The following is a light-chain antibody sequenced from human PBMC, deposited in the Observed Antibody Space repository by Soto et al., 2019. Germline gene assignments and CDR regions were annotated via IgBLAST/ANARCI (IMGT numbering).Light chain of an antibody. CDR2: GAY. CDR1: QSVRTIS. CDR3: QQYDISPWT. Sequence: EIVLTQSPATLSLSPGDRATLSCRASQSVRTISLSWYQQKPGQAPRLLMYGAYTRASGVPGRFSGSGSGTDFTLTIIRLEPEDFAVYYCQQYDISPWTFGQGTKVDIK. V-gene: IGKV3D-7*01. J-gene: IGKJ1*01.